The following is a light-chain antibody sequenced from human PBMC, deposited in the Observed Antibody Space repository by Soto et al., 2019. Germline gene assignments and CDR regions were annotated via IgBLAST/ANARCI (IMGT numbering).Light chain of an antibody. CDR1: HDIKND. CDR2: AAS. J-gene: IGKJ1*01. Sequence: DIQMTQSPSSLSASVGDRVTITCRASHDIKNDLDWYQQKPGKGPKRLIYAASSLQSGVPSRFSGSGSGTEFTLTIRSLQSEDFATYYCLQHNSYSWTFGQGTKVEIK. V-gene: IGKV1-17*01. CDR3: LQHNSYSWT.